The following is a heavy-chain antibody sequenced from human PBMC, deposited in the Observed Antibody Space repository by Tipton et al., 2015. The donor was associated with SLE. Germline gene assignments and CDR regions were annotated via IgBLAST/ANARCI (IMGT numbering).Heavy chain of an antibody. Sequence: LRLSCTVSGGSISSYYWSWIRQPPGKGLEWIVYIYYSGSTNYNPSLKSRVTISVDTSKNQFSLKLSSVTAADTAVYYCARAGAGYYYYYYMDVWGKGTTVTVSS. J-gene: IGHJ6*03. CDR1: GGSISSYY. CDR3: ARAGAGYYYYYYMDV. CDR2: IYYSGST. V-gene: IGHV4-59*01.